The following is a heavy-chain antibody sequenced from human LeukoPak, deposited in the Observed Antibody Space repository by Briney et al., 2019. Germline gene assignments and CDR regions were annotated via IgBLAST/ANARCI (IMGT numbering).Heavy chain of an antibody. V-gene: IGHV4-4*07. D-gene: IGHD3-10*01. J-gene: IGHJ5*02. CDR3: ARNVVLKSDNWFDP. Sequence: PSETLSLTCTVSGGSISSYYWSWIRQPAGKGLEWIGRIYTSGSTNYNPSLKSRVTMSVDRSKNQFSLKLSSVTDAHAAVYYCARNVVLKSDNWFDPWGQGTLVTVSS. CDR2: IYTSGST. CDR1: GGSISSYY.